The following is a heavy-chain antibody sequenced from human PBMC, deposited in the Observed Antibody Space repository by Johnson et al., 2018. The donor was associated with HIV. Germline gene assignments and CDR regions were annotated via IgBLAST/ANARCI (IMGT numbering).Heavy chain of an antibody. D-gene: IGHD3-16*01. CDR1: GFNFRDYA. J-gene: IGHJ3*02. V-gene: IGHV3-49*03. CDR2: IRSQLYGGTV. Sequence: VQLVESGGGLVQPGQSLRLSCSPSGFNFRDYAMTWFRQAPGRGLEWVGFIRSQLYGGTVEYAASVKGRFTISRDNAMNSLYLQMNSLRAEDTAVYYCARDWGTRGWDDAFDIWGQGTMVTVSS. CDR3: ARDWGTRGWDDAFDI.